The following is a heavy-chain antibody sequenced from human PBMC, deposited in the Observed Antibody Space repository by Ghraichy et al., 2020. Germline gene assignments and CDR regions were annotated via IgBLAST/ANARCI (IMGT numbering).Heavy chain of an antibody. CDR1: GYTLTELS. V-gene: IGHV1-24*01. Sequence: ASVKVSCKVSGYTLTELSMHWVRQAPGKGLEWMGGFDPEDGETIYAQKFQGRVTMTEDTSTDTAYMELSSLRSEDTAVYYCATAGSGSYSPLGAFDIWGQGTMVTVSS. D-gene: IGHD1-26*01. J-gene: IGHJ3*02. CDR2: FDPEDGET. CDR3: ATAGSGSYSPLGAFDI.